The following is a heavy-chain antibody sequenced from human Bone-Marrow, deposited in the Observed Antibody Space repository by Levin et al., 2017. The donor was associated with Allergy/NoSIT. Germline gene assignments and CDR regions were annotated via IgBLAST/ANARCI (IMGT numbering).Heavy chain of an antibody. CDR1: GGSVSVGSYY. D-gene: IGHD5-24*01. CDR3: VREVGDGYNYFDS. J-gene: IGHJ4*02. CDR2: IYYSGRT. V-gene: IGHV4-61*01. Sequence: SETLSLTCSVSGGSVSVGSYYWNWIRQPPGKGLEWIGNIYYSGRTNYNPSLKSRLTISVDTAKKQFSLKLSSVTAADTAVYYCVREVGDGYNYFDSWGQGTLVTVSS.